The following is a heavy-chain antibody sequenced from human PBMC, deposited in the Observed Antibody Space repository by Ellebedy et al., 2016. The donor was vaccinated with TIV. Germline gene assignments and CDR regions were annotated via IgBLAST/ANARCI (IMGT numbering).Heavy chain of an antibody. V-gene: IGHV5-51*01. J-gene: IGHJ6*02. Sequence: GESLKISXKGSGYSFTSYWIGWVRQMPGKGLEWMGIIYPGDSDTRYSPSFQGQVTISADKSISTAYLQWSSLKASDTAMYYCARRMVRERGYYYYGMDVWGQGTTVTVSS. CDR1: GYSFTSYW. D-gene: IGHD3-10*01. CDR3: ARRMVRERGYYYYGMDV. CDR2: IYPGDSDT.